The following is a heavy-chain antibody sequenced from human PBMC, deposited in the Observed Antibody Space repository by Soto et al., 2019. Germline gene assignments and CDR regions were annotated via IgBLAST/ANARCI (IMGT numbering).Heavy chain of an antibody. CDR2: IYSGGST. CDR3: AKDPNASYYDSSGYYDY. CDR1: GFTVSSNY. V-gene: IGHV3-53*01. J-gene: IGHJ4*02. D-gene: IGHD3-22*01. Sequence: GGSLRLSCAASGFTVSSNYMSWVRQAPGKGLEWVSVIYSGGSTYYADSVKGRFTISRDNSKNTLYLQMNSLRAEDTAVYYCAKDPNASYYDSSGYYDYWGQGTLVTVSS.